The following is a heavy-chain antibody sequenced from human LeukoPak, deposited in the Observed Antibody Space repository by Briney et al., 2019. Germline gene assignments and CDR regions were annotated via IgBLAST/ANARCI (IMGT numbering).Heavy chain of an antibody. V-gene: IGHV3-23*01. CDR2: ISGSGGST. Sequence: GGSLRLSCAASGFTFSSYAMSWVRQAPGKGLEWVSAISGSGGSTYCADSVKGRFTISRDNSKNTLYLQMNSLRAEDTAVYYCAKDHDYYDSSGYYSSWGQGTLVTVSS. D-gene: IGHD3-22*01. CDR1: GFTFSSYA. CDR3: AKDHDYYDSSGYYSS. J-gene: IGHJ5*02.